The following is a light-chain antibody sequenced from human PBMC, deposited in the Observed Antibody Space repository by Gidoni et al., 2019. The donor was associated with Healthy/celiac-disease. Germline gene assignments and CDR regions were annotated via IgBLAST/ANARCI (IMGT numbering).Light chain of an antibody. CDR3: QQRSNWLFT. Sequence: EIVLTQSPATLSLSPGERATLSCRASQSVSSYLAWYQQKPGQAPRLLIYDASNRATGIPARCSGSGSGTDFTLTISSREPEDFAVYYCQQRSNWLFTFGPGTKVDIK. CDR2: DAS. CDR1: QSVSSY. J-gene: IGKJ3*01. V-gene: IGKV3-11*01.